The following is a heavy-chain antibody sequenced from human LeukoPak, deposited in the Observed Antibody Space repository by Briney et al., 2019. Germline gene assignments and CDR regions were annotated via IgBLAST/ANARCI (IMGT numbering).Heavy chain of an antibody. Sequence: SETLSLTCTVSGGSISSSSYYWGWIRQPAGKGLEWIGSIYYSGSTYYNPSLKSRVTISVDTSKNQFSLKLSSVTAADTAVYYCARRWEYDFWSGFSVDAFDIWGQGTMVTVSS. J-gene: IGHJ3*02. CDR2: IYYSGST. CDR3: ARRWEYDFWSGFSVDAFDI. D-gene: IGHD3-3*01. CDR1: GGSISSSSYY. V-gene: IGHV4-39*01.